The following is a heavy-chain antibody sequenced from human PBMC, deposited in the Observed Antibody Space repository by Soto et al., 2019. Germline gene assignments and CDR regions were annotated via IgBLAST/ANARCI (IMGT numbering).Heavy chain of an antibody. Sequence: SQTLSLTCAISGDSVSSNSAAWNWIRQAPSRGLEWLGRTYYRSKWYNDYAVSVKSRITINPDTSKNQFSLQLNSVTPEDTAVYYCARDRAYSSTWPTRDYYYGMDVWGQGTTGTVSS. CDR1: GDSVSSNSAA. J-gene: IGHJ6*02. D-gene: IGHD6-13*01. CDR2: TYYRSKWYN. CDR3: ARDRAYSSTWPTRDYYYGMDV. V-gene: IGHV6-1*01.